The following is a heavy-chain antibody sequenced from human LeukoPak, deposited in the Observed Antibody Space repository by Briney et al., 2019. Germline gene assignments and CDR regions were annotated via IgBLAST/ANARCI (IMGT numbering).Heavy chain of an antibody. V-gene: IGHV3-33*01. J-gene: IGHJ6*02. Sequence: GGSLSFSCAASGFTFSSYGLHWVGQAPGKGREGVAVIWYDGSNKYYADSVKGRFTISRDNSKNTLYLQMNSLRAEDTAVYYCARDTPGYYDSSGYYAYYGMDVWGQGTTVTVSS. D-gene: IGHD3-22*01. CDR1: GFTFSSYG. CDR2: IWYDGSNK. CDR3: ARDTPGYYDSSGYYAYYGMDV.